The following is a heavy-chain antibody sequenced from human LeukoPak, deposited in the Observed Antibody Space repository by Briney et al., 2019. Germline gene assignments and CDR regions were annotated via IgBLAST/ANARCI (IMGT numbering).Heavy chain of an antibody. CDR3: ARDEPAPNYDILTGYYRNYYYGMDV. V-gene: IGHV1-69*13. J-gene: IGHJ6*04. D-gene: IGHD3-9*01. Sequence: ASVKVSCTASGGTLSSSALSWVRQAPGQGLEWMGGIITIFGTANYAQKFQGRVTITADESTSTAYMELSSLRSEDTAVYYCARDEPAPNYDILTGYYRNYYYGMDVWGKGTTVTVSS. CDR1: GGTLSSSA. CDR2: IITIFGTA.